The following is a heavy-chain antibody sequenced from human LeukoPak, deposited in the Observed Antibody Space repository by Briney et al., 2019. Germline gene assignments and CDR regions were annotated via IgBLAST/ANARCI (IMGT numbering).Heavy chain of an antibody. CDR2: IIPIFGTA. CDR3: ARGLQENLAWLKAFSAFDF. CDR1: GGTFISYA. J-gene: IGHJ3*01. V-gene: IGHV1-69*06. D-gene: IGHD5-24*01. Sequence: SVKVSFKASGGTFISYAISWVRQAPGQGLEWMGGIIPIFGTANYAQKFQGRVTITADKSTSTAYMELSSLRSEDTAVYYCARGLQENLAWLKAFSAFDFWGQGTMVTVSS.